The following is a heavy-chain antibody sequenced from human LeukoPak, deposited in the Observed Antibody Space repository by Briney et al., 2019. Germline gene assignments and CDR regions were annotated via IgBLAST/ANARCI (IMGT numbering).Heavy chain of an antibody. Sequence: ASVKVSCKASGGTFSSYAISWVRQAPGQGLEWMGGIIPIFGTANYAQKFQGRVTITADKSTSTAYMELSSLRSEDTAVYYCAIQGNCSGGSCYYYYMDVWGKGTTVTVSS. CDR2: IIPIFGTA. CDR1: GGTFSSYA. CDR3: AIQGNCSGGSCYYYYMDV. J-gene: IGHJ6*03. D-gene: IGHD2-15*01. V-gene: IGHV1-69*06.